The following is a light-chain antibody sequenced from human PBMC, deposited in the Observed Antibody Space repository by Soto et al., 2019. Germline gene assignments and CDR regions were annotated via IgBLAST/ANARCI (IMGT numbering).Light chain of an antibody. Sequence: DIQMTQSPSTLSASVGYRVSITCLASQSISSWLAWYQQKPGKAPKLLIYDASSLASGVPSRFSGSASGTEFTLTISSLQPDDFATYHCQQYNSYSLTFGQGTKVDI. V-gene: IGKV1-5*01. CDR2: DAS. CDR1: QSISSW. CDR3: QQYNSYSLT. J-gene: IGKJ1*01.